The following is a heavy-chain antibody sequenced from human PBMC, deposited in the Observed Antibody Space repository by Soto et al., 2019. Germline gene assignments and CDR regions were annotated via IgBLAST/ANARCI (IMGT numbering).Heavy chain of an antibody. CDR3: AKATWNYGDAFDI. J-gene: IGHJ3*02. CDR1: GFTFSSYD. CDR2: ISAGGGST. D-gene: IGHD1-7*01. V-gene: IGHV3-23*01. Sequence: ESVGGLVQPGGSLRLSCAASGFTFSSYDMSWVRQAPGKGLEWVSGISAGGGSTYYADSVKGRFTISRDSSKSTLYLQMNSLRAEDTAVYYCAKATWNYGDAFDIWGQGTMVTVSS.